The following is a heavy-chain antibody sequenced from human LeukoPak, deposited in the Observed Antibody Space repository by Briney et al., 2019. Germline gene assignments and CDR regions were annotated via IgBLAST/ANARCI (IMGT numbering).Heavy chain of an antibody. CDR2: INHSGST. CDR1: GGSFSGYY. J-gene: IGHJ4*02. CDR3: ARATRYYYDSSGYFQL. V-gene: IGHV4-34*01. D-gene: IGHD3-22*01. Sequence: PSETLSLTCAVYGGSFSGYYWSWIRQPPGKGLEWIGEINHSGSTNYNPSLKSRVTISVDTSKNQFSLKLSSVTAADTAAYYCARATRYYYDSSGYFQLWGQGTLVTVSS.